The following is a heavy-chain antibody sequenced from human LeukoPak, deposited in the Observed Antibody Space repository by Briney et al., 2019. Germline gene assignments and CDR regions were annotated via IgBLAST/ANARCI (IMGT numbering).Heavy chain of an antibody. CDR3: ARAPYYDILTGYPTDVVWFDP. J-gene: IGHJ5*02. Sequence: NPSETLSLTCTVSGGSISSGGYYWSWIRQHPGKGLEWIGYIYYSGSTYYNPSLKSRVTISVDTSKNQFSLKLSSVTAADTAVYYCARAPYYDILTGYPTDVVWFDPWGQGTLVTVSS. CDR1: GGSISSGGYY. CDR2: IYYSGST. V-gene: IGHV4-30-4*08. D-gene: IGHD3-9*01.